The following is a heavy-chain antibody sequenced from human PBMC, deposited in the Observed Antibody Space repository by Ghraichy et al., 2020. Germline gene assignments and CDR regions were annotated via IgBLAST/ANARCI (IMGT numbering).Heavy chain of an antibody. V-gene: IGHV3-7*03. D-gene: IGHD1-26*01. CDR2: IKQDGSEK. Sequence: GGSLRLSCAASGFTFSSYWMSWVRQAPGRGLEWVANIKQDGSEKNYVDSVKGRFTISRDNAKNSLCLQMNSLRAEDTAVYYCARVGYSGSYWASYWGQGTLVTVSS. CDR1: GFTFSSYW. J-gene: IGHJ4*02. CDR3: ARVGYSGSYWASY.